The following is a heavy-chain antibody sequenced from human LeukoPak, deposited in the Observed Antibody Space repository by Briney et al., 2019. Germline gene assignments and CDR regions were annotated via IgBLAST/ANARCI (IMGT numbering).Heavy chain of an antibody. D-gene: IGHD3-10*01. V-gene: IGHV4-31*03. CDR1: GGSLSRGGFY. Sequence: LQTPSPTRPFSGGSLSRGGFYWSLVRQPPGKGLGWVWDIYYSGSTYYNPSLKSRVTISVDTSKNQFSLKLSSVTAADTAVYYCARHGLTDYYGSGTFDSWGQGTLVTVSS. CDR2: IYYSGST. J-gene: IGHJ4*02. CDR3: ARHGLTDYYGSGTFDS.